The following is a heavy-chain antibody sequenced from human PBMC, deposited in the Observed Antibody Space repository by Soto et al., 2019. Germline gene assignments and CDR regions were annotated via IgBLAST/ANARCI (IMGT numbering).Heavy chain of an antibody. CDR3: AHMDLVPAAMFRKDGGAFGI. J-gene: IGHJ3*02. CDR2: IYWDDDK. V-gene: IGHV2-5*02. Sequence: QITLKESGPTLVKPTQTLTLTCTFSGFSLSTSGVGVGWIRQPPGKALEWLALIYWDDDKRYSPSLKSRLTITKDTSKNQVVLTMTNMDPVDTATYYCAHMDLVPAAMFRKDGGAFGIWGQGTMVTVSS. CDR1: GFSLSTSGVG. D-gene: IGHD2-2*01.